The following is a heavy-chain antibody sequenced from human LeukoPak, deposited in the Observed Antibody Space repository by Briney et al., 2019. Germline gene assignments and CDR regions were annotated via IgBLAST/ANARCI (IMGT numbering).Heavy chain of an antibody. CDR1: GDSISSDAFY. Sequence: KPSETLSLTCTASGDSISSDAFYWSWVRQHPGKGLEWIGYIYYSGSTSYNPSLKSRPTISVDTSKNQFSLKLRSVTAADTAVYYCARGVSVYYDSSGYYYFDYWGQGTLVTVSS. D-gene: IGHD3-22*01. CDR2: IYYSGST. CDR3: ARGVSVYYDSSGYYYFDY. V-gene: IGHV4-31*03. J-gene: IGHJ4*02.